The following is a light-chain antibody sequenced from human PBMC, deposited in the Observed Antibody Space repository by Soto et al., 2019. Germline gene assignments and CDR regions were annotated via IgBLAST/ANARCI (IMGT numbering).Light chain of an antibody. V-gene: IGKV3-20*01. CDR1: QSVSSY. J-gene: IGKJ1*01. Sequence: VWTSTPRTRAVSGKRVDLRGRRAIQSVSSYLAWYQQKPGQAPRLLIYGASSRATGIPDTFSGCGSGTAFTLTIRCLQPEDFAVYYCQQYDTSPWTVGPGTQVDIK. CDR3: QQYDTSPWT. CDR2: GAS.